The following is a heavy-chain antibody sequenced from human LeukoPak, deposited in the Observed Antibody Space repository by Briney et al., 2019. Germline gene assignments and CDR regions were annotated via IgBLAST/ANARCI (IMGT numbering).Heavy chain of an antibody. D-gene: IGHD1-14*01. V-gene: IGHV1-2*02. CDR1: GCTFTDYY. Sequence: ASVKVSCKASGCTFTDYYLRWVRQAPGQGLEWMGWINPSSGATNFAQKLQRRVTMTKDTSNTAAYMELTGLTSEHTAVYYCARGWQIHPSGGFVDPWGQGTLVTVSS. CDR3: ARGWQIHPSGGFVDP. J-gene: IGHJ2*01. CDR2: INPSSGAT.